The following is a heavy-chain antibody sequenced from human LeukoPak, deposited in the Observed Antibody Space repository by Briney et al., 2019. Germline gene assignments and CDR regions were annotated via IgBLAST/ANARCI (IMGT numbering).Heavy chain of an antibody. V-gene: IGHV4-39*01. CDR2: IYYSGST. CDR1: GGSISSSSYF. CDR3: ARVCSSTSCQADY. J-gene: IGHJ4*02. D-gene: IGHD2-2*01. Sequence: PSETLSLTCTASGGSISSSSYFWGWIRQPPGKGLEWIGSIYYSGSTYYNPSLKSRVTISVDTSKNQFSLKLSSVTAADTAVYYCARVCSSTSCQADYWGQGTLVTVSS.